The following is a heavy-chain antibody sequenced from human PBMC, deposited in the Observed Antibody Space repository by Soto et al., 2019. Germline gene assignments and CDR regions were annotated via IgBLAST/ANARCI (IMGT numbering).Heavy chain of an antibody. J-gene: IGHJ3*01. CDR1: GFTFSSDW. V-gene: IGHV3-7*01. D-gene: IGHD6-19*01. CDR3: ARDGTPPSGGWYDDFGL. Sequence: ESGGGLVQPGGSLRLSCAASGFTFSSDWMTWVSQAPGKGLEWVANINADGSEKYYVDSVKGRFTISRDNAKKPLYLHMNFLGAEDAAVDYWARDGTPPSGGWYDDFGLWGNGTMFAVSS. CDR2: INADGSEK.